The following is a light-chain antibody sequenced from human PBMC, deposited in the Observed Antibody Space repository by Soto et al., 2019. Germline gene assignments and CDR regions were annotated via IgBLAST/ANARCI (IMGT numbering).Light chain of an antibody. J-gene: IGLJ3*02. CDR3: QPYDTSLSAVV. CDR2: GNN. V-gene: IGLV1-40*01. Sequence: QSVLTQPPSVSGAPGQRVTISYTGSSSNIGAGYDVHWYQQLPGTAPKLLIYGNNNRPSGVPDRFSGSKSGTSASLAITGLQAEDEADYYCQPYDTSLSAVVFGGGTKLTVL. CDR1: SSNIGAGYD.